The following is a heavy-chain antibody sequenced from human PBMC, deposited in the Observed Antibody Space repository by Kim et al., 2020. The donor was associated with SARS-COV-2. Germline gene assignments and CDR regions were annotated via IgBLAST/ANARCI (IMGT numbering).Heavy chain of an antibody. Sequence: ASVKVSCKASGYTFTGYYIHWVRQATGQGLEWMGWMNPNSGSTGYAQKFQGRVTMTRNTSISTAYMELSSLRSEDTAVYYCARGRLAGACAVRLFPYFYYYMDVWGQGTPVHVS. J-gene: IGHJ6*03. CDR3: ARGRLAGACAVRLFPYFYYYMDV. CDR2: MNPNSGST. V-gene: IGHV1-8*01. D-gene: IGHD6-13*01. CDR1: GYTFTGYY.